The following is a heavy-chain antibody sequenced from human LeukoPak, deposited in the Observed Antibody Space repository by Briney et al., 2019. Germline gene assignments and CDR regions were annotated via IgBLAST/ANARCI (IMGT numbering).Heavy chain of an antibody. V-gene: IGHV3-7*03. J-gene: IGHJ6*02. CDR3: ARNNGMDV. Sequence: GSLRLSCAASGFTLSNHWMTWVRQVPGRGPEWVANVNRDGSETYYLDSVKGRFSISKDNAKNSLYLQMNSLRAEDTALYHCARNNGMDVWGQGTTVIVSS. CDR2: VNRDGSET. CDR1: GFTLSNHW.